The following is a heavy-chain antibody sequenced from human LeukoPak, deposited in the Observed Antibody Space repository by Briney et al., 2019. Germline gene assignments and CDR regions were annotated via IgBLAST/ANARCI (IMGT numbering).Heavy chain of an antibody. CDR3: ARASEDYYYYYMDV. J-gene: IGHJ6*03. Sequence: IRQPPGKGLQWIGYIYYSGSTIYNPSLKSRVTISVDTSKNQFSLKLSSVTAADTAVYCCARASEDYYYYYMDVWGKGTTVTISS. D-gene: IGHD1-14*01. V-gene: IGHV4-59*01. CDR2: IYYSGST.